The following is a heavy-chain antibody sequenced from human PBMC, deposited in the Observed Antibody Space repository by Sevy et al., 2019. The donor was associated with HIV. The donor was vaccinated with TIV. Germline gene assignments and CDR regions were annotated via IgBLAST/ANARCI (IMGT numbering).Heavy chain of an antibody. V-gene: IGHV3-49*03. CDR3: SRGPLPTTGVDY. Sequence: GGSLRLSCSASGFIFEDYTLSWFRQVPGKGLEWVGSIRRKLYGATSQFAASFKGKISMARDNSGGIAYLQLDSLKIEDTGVYYCSRGPLPTTGVDYWGQGTLVTVSS. CDR1: GFIFEDYT. D-gene: IGHD4-17*01. CDR2: IRRKLYGATS. J-gene: IGHJ4*02.